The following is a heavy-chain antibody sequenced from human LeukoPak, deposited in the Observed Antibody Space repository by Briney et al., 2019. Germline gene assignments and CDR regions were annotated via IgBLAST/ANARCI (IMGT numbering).Heavy chain of an antibody. D-gene: IGHD3-10*01. CDR3: ARGWMVRGVIITLFDY. J-gene: IGHJ4*02. V-gene: IGHV1-18*01. CDR2: ISAYNGNT. CDR1: GGTFSSYA. Sequence: GASVKVSCKASGGTFSSYAISWVRQAPGQGLEWMGWISAYNGNTNYAQKLQGRVTMTTDTSTSTAYMELRSLRSDDTAVYYCARGWMVRGVIITLFDYWGQGTLVTVSS.